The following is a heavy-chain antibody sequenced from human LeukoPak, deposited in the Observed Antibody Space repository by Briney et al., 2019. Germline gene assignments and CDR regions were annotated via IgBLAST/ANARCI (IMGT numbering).Heavy chain of an antibody. CDR3: ARVYNWNYPGFGY. D-gene: IGHD1-7*01. CDR1: GFTFSSYS. V-gene: IGHV3-21*01. CDR2: ISSSSSYI. Sequence: GGSLRLSCAASGFTFSSYSMNWVRQAPGKGLEWVSSISSSSSYIYYADSVKGRFTISRDNAKNSLYLQMNSLRAEDTAVYYCARVYNWNYPGFGYWGQGTLVTVSS. J-gene: IGHJ4*02.